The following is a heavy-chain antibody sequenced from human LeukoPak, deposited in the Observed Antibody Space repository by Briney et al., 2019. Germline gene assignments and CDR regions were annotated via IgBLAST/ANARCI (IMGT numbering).Heavy chain of an antibody. Sequence: GGSLRLSCAASGFAFNKYWMHWVRQAPGKGLVWVSRINGDGSTTSYADSVKGGFTISRDNAKNTLYLQMSSLRAEDTAVYYCATGIYYDSRGYYTFGHWGQGTLVTVSS. CDR2: INGDGSTT. CDR1: GFAFNKYW. V-gene: IGHV3-74*01. J-gene: IGHJ4*02. CDR3: ATGIYYDSRGYYTFGH. D-gene: IGHD3-22*01.